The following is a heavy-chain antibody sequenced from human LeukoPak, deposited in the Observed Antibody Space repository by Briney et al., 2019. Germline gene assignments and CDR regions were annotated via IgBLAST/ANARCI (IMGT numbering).Heavy chain of an antibody. CDR1: GFTFTNYW. CDR2: ITGGGDSA. D-gene: IGHD7-27*01. CDR3: ARKSRLGYYFDY. V-gene: IGHV3-23*01. Sequence: PGGSLRLSCAASGFTFTNYWMNWVRQAPGKGLEWVSIITGGGDSAYLADSVKGRFTISRDNSKNTLYLQMITLRAEDTAVYYCARKSRLGYYFDYWGQGTLVTVSS. J-gene: IGHJ4*02.